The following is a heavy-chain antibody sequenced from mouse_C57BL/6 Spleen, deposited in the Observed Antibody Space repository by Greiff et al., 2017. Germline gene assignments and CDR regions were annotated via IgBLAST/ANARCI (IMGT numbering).Heavy chain of an antibody. D-gene: IGHD2-5*01. Sequence: VQLQQSGPELVKPGASVKISCKASGYAFSSSWMNWVKQRPGKGLEWIGRIYPGDGDTNYNGKLKGKATLTADKSSSTAYMQLSSLTSEDSAVYFCARWANSNSWFAYWGQGTLVTVSA. CDR3: ARWANSNSWFAY. V-gene: IGHV1-82*01. CDR2: IYPGDGDT. J-gene: IGHJ3*01. CDR1: GYAFSSSW.